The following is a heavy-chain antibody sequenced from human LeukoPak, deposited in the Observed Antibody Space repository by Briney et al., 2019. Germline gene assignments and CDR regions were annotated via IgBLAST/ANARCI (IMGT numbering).Heavy chain of an antibody. CDR2: ISWNSGSI. Sequence: GRSLRLSCAASGFTFDDYAMHWVRQAPGRGLEWVSGISWNSGSIGYADSVKGRFTISRDNAKNSLYLQMNSLRAEDTALYYCAKGLVYSSGWYYFDYWGQGTLVTVSS. CDR1: GFTFDDYA. J-gene: IGHJ4*02. V-gene: IGHV3-9*01. D-gene: IGHD6-19*01. CDR3: AKGLVYSSGWYYFDY.